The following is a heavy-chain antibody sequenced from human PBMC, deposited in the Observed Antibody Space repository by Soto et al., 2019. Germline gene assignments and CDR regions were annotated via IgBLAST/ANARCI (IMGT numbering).Heavy chain of an antibody. V-gene: IGHV3-23*01. D-gene: IGHD2-21*01. CDR3: AKDAVYRDGLWLMDS. CDR1: GFTISTYA. Sequence: GGSLRFSCAASGFTISTYAMTWVRQAPGKGLECVSGVTGSGSQIYYADSVKGRFTIPKDNSKNTLYLQMSSLREEDTALYYCAKDAVYRDGLWLMDSWGQGTLVTVS. J-gene: IGHJ5*02. CDR2: VTGSGSQI.